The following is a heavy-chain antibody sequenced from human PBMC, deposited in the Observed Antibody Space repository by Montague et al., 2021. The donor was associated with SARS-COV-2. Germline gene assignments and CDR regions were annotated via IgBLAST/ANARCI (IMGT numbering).Heavy chain of an antibody. D-gene: IGHD3-22*01. CDR3: ARGRQHFNMIVVVMTGGGYYFDY. Sequence: SETLSLTCAVYGGSFSDNYWSWIRKPPGKGLEWIGEINHRGTSNYNPSLKSRVSISVDTSKNQFSLYLGSETAADTAVYYCARGRQHFNMIVVVMTGGGYYFDYWGQGTLVTVSS. J-gene: IGHJ4*02. V-gene: IGHV4-34*01. CDR1: GGSFSDNY. CDR2: INHRGTS.